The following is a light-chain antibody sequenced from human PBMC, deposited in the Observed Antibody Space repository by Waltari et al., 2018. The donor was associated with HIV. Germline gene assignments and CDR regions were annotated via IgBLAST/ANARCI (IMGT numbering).Light chain of an antibody. Sequence: QSVLTQPPSLSGAPGQWVTIPCIGNTSNIGACYYVHRYRQIPGAAPTLVIFGDAIRPSGVPDRFSGSKSDNSASLTIAGLQAEDEGDYYCQSYDSRLSGLWVFGGGTKLTVL. J-gene: IGLJ3*02. CDR2: GDA. CDR1: TSNIGACYY. V-gene: IGLV1-40*01. CDR3: QSYDSRLSGLWV.